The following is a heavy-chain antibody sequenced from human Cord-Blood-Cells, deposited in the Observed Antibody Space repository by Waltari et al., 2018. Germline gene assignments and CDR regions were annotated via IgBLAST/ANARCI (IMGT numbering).Heavy chain of an antibody. D-gene: IGHD1-26*01. CDR2: INHSGST. CDR1: GGSFSGYY. Sequence: QVQLQQWGAGLLKPSETLSLTCAVYGGSFSGYYWSWIRQPPGKGLEWIGEINHSGSTNSNPPLKSRVTISVDTSKNQFSLKLSSVTAADTAVYYCARGGGSYPLDYWGQGTLVTVSS. J-gene: IGHJ4*02. V-gene: IGHV4-34*01. CDR3: ARGGGSYPLDY.